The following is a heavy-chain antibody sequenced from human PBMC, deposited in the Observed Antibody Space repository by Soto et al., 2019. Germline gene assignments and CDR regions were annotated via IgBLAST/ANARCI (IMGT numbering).Heavy chain of an antibody. Sequence: QVQLVQSGAEVKKPGASVKVSCKASGYTFTSYYMHWVRQAPGQGLEWMGIINPSGGSTSYAQKFQGRVTMTRATSTSTVYMELSSLRSEDTAVYYCARDRKDYDFWSGYPTYYMDVWRKGTTVTVSS. J-gene: IGHJ6*03. D-gene: IGHD3-3*01. V-gene: IGHV1-46*03. CDR3: ARDRKDYDFWSGYPTYYMDV. CDR2: INPSGGST. CDR1: GYTFTSYY.